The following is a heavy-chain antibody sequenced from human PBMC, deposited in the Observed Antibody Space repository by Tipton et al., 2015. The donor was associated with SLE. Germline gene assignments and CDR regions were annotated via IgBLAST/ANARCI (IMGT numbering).Heavy chain of an antibody. J-gene: IGHJ3*02. CDR3: ARADLGTDAFDI. D-gene: IGHD1-1*01. V-gene: IGHV4-38-2*02. CDR2: IYHSGST. Sequence: TLSLTCTVSGYSISSGYYWGWIRQPPGKGLEWIGSIYHSGSTYYNPSLKSRVTISVDTSKNQFSLKLSSVTAADTAVYYCARADLGTDAFDIWAQRSTSPASS. CDR1: GYSISSGYY.